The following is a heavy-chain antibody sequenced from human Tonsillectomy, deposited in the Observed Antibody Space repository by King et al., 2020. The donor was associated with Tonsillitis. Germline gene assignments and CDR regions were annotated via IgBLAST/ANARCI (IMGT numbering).Heavy chain of an antibody. D-gene: IGHD3-22*01. CDR1: GGSISSSSYY. V-gene: IGHV4-39*01. Sequence: LQLQESGPGLVKPSETLSLTCTVSGGSISSSSYYWGWIRQPPGKGLEWIGSIYYSGSTYYNPSLKSRVTISVDTSKNQFSLKLSSVTAADTAVYYCARQEYYYDSSGYYRSLKFDYWGQGTLVTVSS. CDR3: ARQEYYYDSSGYYRSLKFDY. CDR2: IYYSGST. J-gene: IGHJ4*02.